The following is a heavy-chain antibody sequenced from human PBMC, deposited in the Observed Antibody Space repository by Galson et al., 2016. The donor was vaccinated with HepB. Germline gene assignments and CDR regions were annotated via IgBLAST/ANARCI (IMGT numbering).Heavy chain of an antibody. CDR1: GGSTTTYY. J-gene: IGHJ4*02. D-gene: IGHD2-8*01. CDR2: ISYSGSA. V-gene: IGHV4-59*01. Sequence: SETLSLTCTVSGGSTTTYYWSWIRQPPGKGLEWIGYISYSGSANYNPSLKGRFTISLDTSKNQFTLKLSSVTAADTAVYFCARGHNGFAGYWGQGTLVTVSS. CDR3: ARGHNGFAGY.